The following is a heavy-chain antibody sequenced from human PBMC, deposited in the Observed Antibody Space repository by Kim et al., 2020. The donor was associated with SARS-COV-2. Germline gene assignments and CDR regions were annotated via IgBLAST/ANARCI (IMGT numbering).Heavy chain of an antibody. CDR3: AKPGGTFFGVVIISYFDY. Sequence: GGSLRLSCAASGFTFSSYGMHWVRQAPGKGLEWVAVISYDGSNKYYADSVKGRFTISRDNSKNTLYLQMNSLRDEDTAVYYCAKPGGTFFGVVIISYFDYWGQGTLVTVS. V-gene: IGHV3-30*18. CDR2: ISYDGSNK. J-gene: IGHJ4*02. CDR1: GFTFSSYG. D-gene: IGHD3-3*01.